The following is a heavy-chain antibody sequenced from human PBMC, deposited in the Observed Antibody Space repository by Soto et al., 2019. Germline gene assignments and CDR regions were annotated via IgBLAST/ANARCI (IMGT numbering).Heavy chain of an antibody. V-gene: IGHV3-48*03. CDR3: ARDGSPAFWSGYSPTSGFDP. CDR1: GFTFSSYE. CDR2: ISSSGSTI. J-gene: IGHJ5*02. Sequence: PGGSLRLSCAASGFTFSSYEMNWVRQAPGKGLEWVSYISSSGSTIYYADSVKGRFTISRDNAKNSLYLQMNSLRAEDTAVYYCARDGSPAFWSGYSPTSGFDPWGQGTLVTVSS. D-gene: IGHD3-3*01.